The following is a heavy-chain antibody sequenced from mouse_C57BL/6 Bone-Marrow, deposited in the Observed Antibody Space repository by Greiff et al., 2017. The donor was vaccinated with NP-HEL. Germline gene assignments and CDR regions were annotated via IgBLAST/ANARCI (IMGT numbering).Heavy chain of an antibody. D-gene: IGHD2-2*01. CDR2: IDPEDGET. CDR1: GFNIKDYY. CDR3: ARVYYGYTWFAY. Sequence: EVQLQQSGAELVKPGASVKLSCTASGFNIKDYYMHWVKQRTEQGLEWIGRIDPEDGETKYVPKFQGKATITADTSSNTAYPQLSSLTSEDTAVYYCARVYYGYTWFAYWGQGTLVTVSA. J-gene: IGHJ3*01. V-gene: IGHV14-2*01.